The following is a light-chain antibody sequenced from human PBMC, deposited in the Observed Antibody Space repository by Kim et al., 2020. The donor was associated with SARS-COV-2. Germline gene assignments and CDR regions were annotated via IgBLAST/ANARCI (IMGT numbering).Light chain of an antibody. J-gene: IGLJ2*01. Sequence: VSPGQTASISCSGNKLGDKYACWYQQKPGQSPVLVIYQDSKRPSGIPERFSGSNSGNTATLTISGTQAMDEADYYCQAWDSSTVVFGGGTQLTVL. CDR1: KLGDKY. V-gene: IGLV3-1*01. CDR3: QAWDSSTVV. CDR2: QDS.